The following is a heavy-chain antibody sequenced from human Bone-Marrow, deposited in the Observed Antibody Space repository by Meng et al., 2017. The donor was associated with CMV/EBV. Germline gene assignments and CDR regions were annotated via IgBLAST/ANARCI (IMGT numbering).Heavy chain of an antibody. J-gene: IGHJ5*02. V-gene: IGHV4-39*07. D-gene: IGHD3-3*01. Sequence: ISSSSYYWGWIRQPPGKGLEWIGSIYYSGSTYYNPSLKSRVTISVDTSKNQFSLKLSSVTAADTAVYYCARVGDFWSGYYTDHGFDPWGQGTLVTVSS. CDR1: ISSSSYY. CDR2: IYYSGST. CDR3: ARVGDFWSGYYTDHGFDP.